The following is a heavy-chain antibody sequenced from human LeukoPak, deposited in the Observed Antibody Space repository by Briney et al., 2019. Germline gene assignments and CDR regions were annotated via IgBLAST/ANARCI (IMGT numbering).Heavy chain of an antibody. CDR2: ISGSGGST. CDR1: GFTFSNYG. V-gene: IGHV3-23*01. Sequence: GGSLRLSCAASGFTFSNYGMSWVRQAPGKGLEWVSGISGSGGSTYYAGSVKGRFTISRDNPKNTLYLQMNSLRAEDTAVYYCAKDRGNTIFGVVTGYFDNWGQGILVTVSS. CDR3: AKDRGNTIFGVVTGYFDN. J-gene: IGHJ4*02. D-gene: IGHD3-3*01.